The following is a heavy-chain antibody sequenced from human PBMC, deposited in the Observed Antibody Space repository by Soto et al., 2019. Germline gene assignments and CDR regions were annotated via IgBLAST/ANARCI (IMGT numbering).Heavy chain of an antibody. CDR3: AARRATVRETPLGPGF. D-gene: IGHD3-10*02. CDR2: ISGSGGRT. Sequence: GGSLRLSCAASGFTFSSFAMSWVRQAPGKGLEWVSGISGSGGRTFYADSVKGRFTISRDNSKNALYLQLNSLSADDTAVYYCAARRATVRETPLGPGFWGQGTQVTVSS. V-gene: IGHV3-23*01. CDR1: GFTFSSFA. J-gene: IGHJ4*02.